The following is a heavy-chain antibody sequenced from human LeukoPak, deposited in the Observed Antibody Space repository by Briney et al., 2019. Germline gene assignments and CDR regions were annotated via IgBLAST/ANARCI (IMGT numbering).Heavy chain of an antibody. CDR2: ISFDGSNK. Sequence: GGSLRLSCVASGFTFRSYAMHWVRQAPGKGLEWVAVISFDGSNKYYADSVKGRFTISRDNSKNTLYLQVSAEDTAIYYCARGYASTSQLDPWGQGTLVTVSS. V-gene: IGHV3-30*03. CDR1: GFTFRSYA. D-gene: IGHD6-13*01. J-gene: IGHJ5*02. CDR3: ARGYASTSQLDP.